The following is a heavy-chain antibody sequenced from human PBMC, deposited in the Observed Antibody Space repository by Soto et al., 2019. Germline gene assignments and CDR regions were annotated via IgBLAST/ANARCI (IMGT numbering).Heavy chain of an antibody. CDR2: IWYDGSNK. CDR3: LKGSESHVASGTSYKGFDA. D-gene: IGHD3-10*01. Sequence: GGSLRLSCAASGFTFSSYGMHWVRQAPGKGLEWVAVIWYDGSNKYYADSVKGRFTISRDNSKNTLYLQMSSLRQEDTAVYFCLKGSESHVASGTSYKGFDAWGQGTLVTVSS. J-gene: IGHJ4*02. CDR1: GFTFSSYG. V-gene: IGHV3-33*06.